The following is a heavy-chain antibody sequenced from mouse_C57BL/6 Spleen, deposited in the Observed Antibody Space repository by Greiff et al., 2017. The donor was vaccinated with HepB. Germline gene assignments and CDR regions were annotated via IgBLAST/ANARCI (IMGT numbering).Heavy chain of an antibody. D-gene: IGHD1-1*01. J-gene: IGHJ4*01. CDR1: GYTFTSYW. CDR3: ARSGYYGSLYAMDY. V-gene: IGHV1-55*01. CDR2: IYPGSGST. Sequence: VKLQQPGAELVKPGASVKMSCKASGYTFTSYWITWVKQRPGQGLEWIGDIYPGSGSTNYNEKFKSKATLTVDTSSSTAYMQLSSLTSEDSAVYYCARSGYYGSLYAMDYWGQGTSVTVSS.